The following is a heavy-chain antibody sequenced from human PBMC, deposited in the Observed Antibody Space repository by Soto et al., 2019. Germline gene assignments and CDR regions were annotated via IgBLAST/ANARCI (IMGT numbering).Heavy chain of an antibody. CDR1: GFSFSSFG. J-gene: IGHJ4*02. CDR3: ALRRAAMVPYYFDL. D-gene: IGHD5-18*01. V-gene: IGHV3-23*01. CDR2: ISGSGRST. Sequence: GGSLRLSCAASGFSFSSFGMSWVRQAPGKGLEWVSSISGSGRSTYYADSVKGRFTISRDNSKNIVYLQMDSLRAADTATYYCALRRAAMVPYYFDLWGQGTLVTVSS.